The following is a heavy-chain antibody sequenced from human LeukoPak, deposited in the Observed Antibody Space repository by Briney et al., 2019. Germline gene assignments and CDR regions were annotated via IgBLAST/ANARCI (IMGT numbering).Heavy chain of an antibody. CDR1: GGSISSYY. CDR2: IYYSGST. J-gene: IGHJ3*02. V-gene: IGHV4-59*12. D-gene: IGHD3-22*01. CDR3: ARDMSHRYYYDSSGYYGEAFDI. Sequence: SETLSLTCTVSGGSISSYYWSWIRQPPGKGLEWIGYIYYSGSTHYNPSLKSRVTISVDKSKNQFSLKLSSVTAADTAVYYCARDMSHRYYYDSSGYYGEAFDIWGQGTMVTVSS.